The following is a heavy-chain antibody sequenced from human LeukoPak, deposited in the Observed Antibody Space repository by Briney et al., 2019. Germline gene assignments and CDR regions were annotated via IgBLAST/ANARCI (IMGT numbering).Heavy chain of an antibody. Sequence: PGGSLRLSCTASGFTVSHNYMHWVRQAPGKGLEWVSVIHSGGSSYHADSVKGRFTISRDNSKNTVFLQPNSLRAEDPAVYYCARGPPAENFIDFGGQGTLVTVSS. CDR1: GFTVSHNY. CDR3: ARGPPAENFIDF. D-gene: IGHD2-2*01. J-gene: IGHJ4*02. V-gene: IGHV3-53*01. CDR2: IHSGGSS.